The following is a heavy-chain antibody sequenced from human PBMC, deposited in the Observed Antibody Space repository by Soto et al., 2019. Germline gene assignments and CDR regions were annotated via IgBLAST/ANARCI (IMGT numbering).Heavy chain of an antibody. V-gene: IGHV3-23*01. Sequence: EVQLLESGGGLVQPGGSLRLSCAASGFTFSSYAMSWVRQAPGKGLEWVSAISGSGGSTYYADSVKGRFTISRDNPKNTLYLQMNSLRAEDTAVYYCAKDQNIQLWPRYYYYGMDVWGQGTTVTVSS. CDR2: ISGSGGST. J-gene: IGHJ6*02. D-gene: IGHD5-18*01. CDR1: GFTFSSYA. CDR3: AKDQNIQLWPRYYYYGMDV.